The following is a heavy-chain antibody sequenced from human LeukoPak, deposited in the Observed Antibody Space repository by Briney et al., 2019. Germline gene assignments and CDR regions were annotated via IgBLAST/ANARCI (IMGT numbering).Heavy chain of an antibody. CDR3: ARRWNYGRNYDIDV. D-gene: IGHD1-7*01. CDR1: GGSFSNYY. J-gene: IGHJ6*04. V-gene: IGHV4-34*01. Sequence: SDTLSLTCAVYGGSFSNYYWSWIRQPPGRGLEWIGEINDSGRTNYNPSLMSRVTVSVGTSKNQFSLRLTSVTATDTAVYYCARRWNYGRNYDIDVWGNGATVIVSS. CDR2: INDSGRT.